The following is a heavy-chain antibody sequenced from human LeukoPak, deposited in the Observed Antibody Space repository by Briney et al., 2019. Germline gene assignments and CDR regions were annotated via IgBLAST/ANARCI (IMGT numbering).Heavy chain of an antibody. D-gene: IGHD6-13*01. CDR2: VNAESTDI. Sequence: PGRSLRLSCAASGFSFRRYAMNWVRQAPGKGLEWVAYVNAESTDILYADSVRGRFTISRDNAKNSLYLQMNSLRAEDRGVYYCARDTFEPLVIDFWGQGTLVTVSS. CDR3: ARDTFEPLVIDF. J-gene: IGHJ4*02. V-gene: IGHV3-21*05. CDR1: GFSFRRYA.